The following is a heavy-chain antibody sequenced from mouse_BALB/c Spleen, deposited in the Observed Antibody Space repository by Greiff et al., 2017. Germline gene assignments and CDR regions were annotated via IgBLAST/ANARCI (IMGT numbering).Heavy chain of an antibody. CDR1: GFTFSSFG. J-gene: IGHJ4*01. D-gene: IGHD2-1*01. V-gene: IGHV5-17*02. CDR2: ISSGSSTI. Sequence: EVQGVESGGGLVQPGGSRKLSCAASGFTFSSFGMHWVRQAPEKGLEWVAYISSGSSTIYYADTVKGRFTISRDNPKNTLFLQMTSLRSEDTAMYYCARNYRNAMDYWGQGTSVTVSS. CDR3: ARNYRNAMDY.